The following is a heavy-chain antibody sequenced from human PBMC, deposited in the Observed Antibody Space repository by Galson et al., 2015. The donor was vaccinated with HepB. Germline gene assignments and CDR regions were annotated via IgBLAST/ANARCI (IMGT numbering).Heavy chain of an antibody. Sequence: SLRLSCAASGFTFSSSTMSWVRQAPGKGLEWVSSITGSSAIIYYADSVKGRFTISRDNAKNSLYLQMTSLRDEDTAIYYCATERGSDWGQGTLVTVSS. CDR1: GFTFSSST. J-gene: IGHJ4*02. V-gene: IGHV3-48*02. CDR3: ATERGSD. D-gene: IGHD3-16*01. CDR2: ITGSSAII.